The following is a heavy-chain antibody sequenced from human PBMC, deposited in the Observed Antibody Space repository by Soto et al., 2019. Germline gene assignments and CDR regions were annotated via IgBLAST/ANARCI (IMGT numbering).Heavy chain of an antibody. J-gene: IGHJ6*02. CDR2: INSDGSST. Sequence: TGGSLRLSCAASGFPFSSYGMHWVRQAPGKGLVWVSRINSDGSSTSYADSVKGRFTISRDNAKNTLYLQMNSLRAEDTAVYYCARLLFGPSRGGMDVWGQGTTVTVSS. CDR3: ARLLFGPSRGGMDV. CDR1: GFPFSSYG. V-gene: IGHV3-74*01. D-gene: IGHD3-9*01.